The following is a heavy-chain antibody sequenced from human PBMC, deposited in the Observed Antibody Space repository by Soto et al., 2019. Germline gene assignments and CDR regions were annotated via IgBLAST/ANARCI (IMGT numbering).Heavy chain of an antibody. D-gene: IGHD3-10*01. CDR1: GFTFDDYA. CDR2: ISWNSGSI. J-gene: IGHJ6*03. CDR3: ATNSFGFGEEANMDV. V-gene: IGHV3-9*01. Sequence: HGGSLRLSCAASGFTFDDYAMHWVRQAPGKGLEWVSGISWNSGSIGYADSVKGRFTISRDNAKNSLYLQMNSLRAEDTALYYCATNSFGFGEEANMDVWGKGTTVTVSS.